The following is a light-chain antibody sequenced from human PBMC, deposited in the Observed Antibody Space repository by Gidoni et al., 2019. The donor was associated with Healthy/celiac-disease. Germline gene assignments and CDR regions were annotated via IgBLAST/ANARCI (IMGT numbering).Light chain of an antibody. V-gene: IGLV2-14*01. CDR3: SSYTSSSTLG. J-gene: IGLJ3*02. Sequence: QSALTQPAAVSGSPGRSITIPCTGTSSDVGGYNCGSWYQQPPGKAPKLMIYEVSHRPSGVSNLFSGSKSGNTASLTISGLQAEDEADYYCSSYTSSSTLGFGGGTKLTVL. CDR1: SSDVGGYNC. CDR2: EVS.